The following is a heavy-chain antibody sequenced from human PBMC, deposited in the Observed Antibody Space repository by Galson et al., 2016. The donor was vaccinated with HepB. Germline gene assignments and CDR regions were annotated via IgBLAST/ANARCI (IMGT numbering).Heavy chain of an antibody. CDR2: VSYDGREK. D-gene: IGHD4-11*01. V-gene: IGHV3-30*18. Sequence: SLRLSCAASGFTFRSYGMHWVRQAPGRGLEWVAVVSYDGREKYYVDSVEGRFSISRDNSRNTLFLQMNNLRAEDTAVYYCVKSLGMTTFDDWGQGTLVTVSS. CDR3: VKSLGMTTFDD. CDR1: GFTFRSYG. J-gene: IGHJ4*02.